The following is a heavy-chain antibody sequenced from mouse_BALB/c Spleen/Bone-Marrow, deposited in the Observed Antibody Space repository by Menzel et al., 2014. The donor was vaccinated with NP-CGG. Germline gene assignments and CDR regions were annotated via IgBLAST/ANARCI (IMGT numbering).Heavy chain of an antibody. CDR3: ARYGNYNAMDY. V-gene: IGHV3-6*02. CDR1: GCSITSGYY. CDR2: ISYDGSN. D-gene: IGHD2-1*01. J-gene: IGHJ4*01. Sequence: VQLQQSGPGLVKPSQSLSLTCSVTGCSITSGYYWNWIRQFPGNKLEWMGYISYDGSNNYNPSLKNRISITRDTSKDQFFLKLNSVTTEDTATYYCARYGNYNAMDYWGQGTSVTVSS.